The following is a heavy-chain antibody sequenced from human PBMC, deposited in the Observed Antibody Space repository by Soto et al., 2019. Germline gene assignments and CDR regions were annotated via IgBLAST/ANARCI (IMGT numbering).Heavy chain of an antibody. CDR3: ARVAADYYDSSGLDY. CDR2: IYYSGST. D-gene: IGHD3-22*01. Sequence: QVQLQESGPGLVKPSETLSLTCTVSGGSVSSGSYYWSLIRQPPGKGLEWIGYIYYSGSTNYNPSLKSRVTISVDTSKNQFSLKLSSVTAADTAVYYCARVAADYYDSSGLDYWGQGTLVTVSS. V-gene: IGHV4-61*01. CDR1: GGSVSSGSYY. J-gene: IGHJ4*02.